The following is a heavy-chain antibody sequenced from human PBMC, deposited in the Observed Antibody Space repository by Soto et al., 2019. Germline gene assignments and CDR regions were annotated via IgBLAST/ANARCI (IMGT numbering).Heavy chain of an antibody. D-gene: IGHD6-13*01. CDR3: AKESNPRSWDLDN. J-gene: IGHJ4*02. CDR1: GFTFTSYA. CDR2: ISGSGDSA. V-gene: IGHV3-23*01. Sequence: GGSLRLSCAASGFTFTSYALSWVRQAPGKGLEWVSAISGSGDSAFYANSMRGRFTVSRDNSKNTLYLQMNSLRAEDTAVYYCAKESNPRSWDLDNWGQGTLVTVSS.